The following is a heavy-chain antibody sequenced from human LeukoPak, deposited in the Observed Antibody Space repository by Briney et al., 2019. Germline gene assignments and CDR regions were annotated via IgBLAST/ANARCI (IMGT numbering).Heavy chain of an antibody. Sequence: ASVKVSCKASGYTFTSYGISWVRQAPGQGLEWMGWISAYNGNTNYAQKLQGRVTMTTDTSTSTAYMELRSLRSDDTAVYYRARGAYCGGDCLPHDAFDIWGQGTMVTVSS. CDR2: ISAYNGNT. CDR3: ARGAYCGGDCLPHDAFDI. V-gene: IGHV1-18*01. D-gene: IGHD2-21*01. CDR1: GYTFTSYG. J-gene: IGHJ3*02.